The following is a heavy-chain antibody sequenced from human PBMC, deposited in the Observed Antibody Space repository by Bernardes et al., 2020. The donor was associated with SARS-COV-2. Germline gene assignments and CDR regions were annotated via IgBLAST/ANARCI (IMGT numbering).Heavy chain of an antibody. Sequence: GGSLRLSCAASGFTLSSYAMSWVRQAPGKGLEWVSGMSGSGTTYYADSAKGRFTISRDNSKNTLYLQMNSLRAEDTAVYYCAKDHCSSTSCSNYDAFDIWGQGTMVTVSS. J-gene: IGHJ3*02. V-gene: IGHV3-23*01. CDR2: MSGSGTT. D-gene: IGHD2-2*01. CDR1: GFTLSSYA. CDR3: AKDHCSSTSCSNYDAFDI.